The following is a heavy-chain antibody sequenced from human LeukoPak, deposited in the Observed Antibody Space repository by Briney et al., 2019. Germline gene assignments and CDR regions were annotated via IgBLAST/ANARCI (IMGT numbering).Heavy chain of an antibody. Sequence: PSETLSLTCAVYGGSFSGYYWSWIRQPPGKGLEWIGEINHSGSTNYNPSLKSRVTISVDTSKNQFSLKLNSVTAADTAVYYCARAYGPNYFDYWGQGTLVTVSS. CDR2: INHSGST. CDR1: GGSFSGYY. J-gene: IGHJ4*02. V-gene: IGHV4-34*01. D-gene: IGHD3-10*01. CDR3: ARAYGPNYFDY.